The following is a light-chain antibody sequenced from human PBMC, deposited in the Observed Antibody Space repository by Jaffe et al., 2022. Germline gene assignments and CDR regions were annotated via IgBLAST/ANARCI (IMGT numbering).Light chain of an antibody. CDR1: QTIENW. Sequence: DIQMTQSPSTLSASVGDRVTITCRASQTIENWLAWYQQKPGKAPKLLIYKASSLQSGVPSRFSGSGFGTEFTLTISSLQPDDFATYYCQQYHSYPYTFGQGTRLEIK. CDR2: KAS. CDR3: QQYHSYPYT. V-gene: IGKV1-5*03. J-gene: IGKJ2*01.